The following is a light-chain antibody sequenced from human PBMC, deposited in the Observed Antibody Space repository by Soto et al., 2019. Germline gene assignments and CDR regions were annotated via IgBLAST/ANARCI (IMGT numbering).Light chain of an antibody. CDR1: QSVSSN. V-gene: IGKV3-15*01. J-gene: IGKJ2*01. Sequence: EIVMTQCPATLSVSPGERATVSCRASQSVSSNLAWYQQKPGQAPRLLIYGASTRATGIPARFSGSGSGTEFTRTIGSLQSEDFAVYYCQQYNNWPRTFGQGTKLEIK. CDR3: QQYNNWPRT. CDR2: GAS.